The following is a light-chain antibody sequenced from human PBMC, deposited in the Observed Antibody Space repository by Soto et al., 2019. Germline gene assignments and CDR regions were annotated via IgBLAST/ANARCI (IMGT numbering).Light chain of an antibody. CDR1: QTISSW. CDR3: QHYNSYSEA. CDR2: KAF. Sequence: DIQMTQSPSTLSGSVGDRVTITCRASQTISSWLAWYQQKPGKAPKLLIYKAFTLKSGVPSRFSGSGSGTAFTLTISSLQPDDFATYYCQHYNSYSEAFGQGTKVELK. J-gene: IGKJ1*01. V-gene: IGKV1-5*03.